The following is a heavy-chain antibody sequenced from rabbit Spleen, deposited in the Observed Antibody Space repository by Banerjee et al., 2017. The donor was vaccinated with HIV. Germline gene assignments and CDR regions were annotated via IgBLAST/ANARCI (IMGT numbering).Heavy chain of an antibody. CDR3: ARDSGSSFSSYGMDL. CDR1: GFSFSSNYY. D-gene: IGHD8-1*01. CDR2: IDASSSGAT. Sequence: QSLEESGGDLVKPGASLTLTCTASGFSFSSNYYMCWVRQAPGKGLEWIASIDASSSGATYYASWAKGRFTISKTSSTVTLQLTSLTVADTATYFCARDSGSSFSSYGMDLWGPGTLVTVS. V-gene: IGHV1S40*01. J-gene: IGHJ6*01.